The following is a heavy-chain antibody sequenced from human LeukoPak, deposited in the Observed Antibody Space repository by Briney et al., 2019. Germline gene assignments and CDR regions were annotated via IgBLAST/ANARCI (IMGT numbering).Heavy chain of an antibody. CDR3: SRDQYDSGVGGD. CDR2: INSDGSST. D-gene: IGHD3-22*01. CDR1: GFTFSSHW. J-gene: IGHJ4*02. Sequence: PGGSLRLSCAASGFTFSSHWMHWVRHAPGKGLVWVSRINSDGSSTSYADAEKGRFTISRDNAKNTLYLKMNSLRAGDTAVYYCSRDQYDSGVGGDWGQGTLVTVSS. V-gene: IGHV3-74*01.